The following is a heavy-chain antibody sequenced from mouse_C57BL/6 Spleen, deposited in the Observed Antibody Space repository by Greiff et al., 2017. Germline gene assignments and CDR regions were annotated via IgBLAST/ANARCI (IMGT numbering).Heavy chain of an antibody. CDR3: AGHDYDVAY. J-gene: IGHJ3*01. CDR2: IWRGGST. Sequence: VKVVESGPGLVQPSQSLSITCTVSGFSLTSYGVHWVRQSPGKGLEWLGVIWRGGSTDYNAAFMSRLSITKDNSKSQVFFKMNSLQADDTAIYYCAGHDYDVAYWGQGTLVTVSA. V-gene: IGHV2-5*01. D-gene: IGHD2-4*01. CDR1: GFSLTSYG.